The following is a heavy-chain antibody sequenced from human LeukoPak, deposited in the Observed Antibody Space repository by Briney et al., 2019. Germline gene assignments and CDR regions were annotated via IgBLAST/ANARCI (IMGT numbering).Heavy chain of an antibody. CDR2: MNPNSGNT. CDR1: GYTFTSYD. Sequence: ASVKVSCKASGYTFTSYDINWVRQATGQGLEWMGWMNPNSGNTGYAQKFQGRVTMTRDTSTSTVYMELSSLRSEDTAVYYCARDYYGSGTPYSGMLFDPWGQGTLVTVSS. V-gene: IGHV1-8*01. CDR3: ARDYYGSGTPYSGMLFDP. J-gene: IGHJ5*02. D-gene: IGHD3-10*01.